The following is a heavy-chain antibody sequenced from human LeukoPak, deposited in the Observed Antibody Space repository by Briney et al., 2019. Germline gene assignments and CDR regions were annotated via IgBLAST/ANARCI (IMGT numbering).Heavy chain of an antibody. CDR1: GDSISYFY. Sequence: SETLSLTCSVSGDSISYFYWSWIRQAAGKGLEWIGRIYNSGSTDYNPSLKSRVTISLDTSKNQFSLRLSSVTAADTAVYYCARAWYDSSGYYYYSYIDVWGKGTTVTVSS. CDR3: ARAWYDSSGYYYYSYIDV. D-gene: IGHD3-22*01. CDR2: IYNSGST. V-gene: IGHV4-4*07. J-gene: IGHJ6*03.